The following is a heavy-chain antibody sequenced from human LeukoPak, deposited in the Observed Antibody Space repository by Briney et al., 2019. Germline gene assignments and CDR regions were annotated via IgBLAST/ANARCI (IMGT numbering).Heavy chain of an antibody. CDR3: AKASAAGR. D-gene: IGHD6-13*01. CDR2: HSGSGGST. CDR1: GFTFSSYA. V-gene: IGHV3-23*01. Sequence: GGSLRLSCAASGFTFSSYAMSSVRQAPGKRLEWVSAHSGSGGSTYYADSVNGRFTISRDNSKNTLYLQMNSLTAEDTAVYYCAKASAAGRWGQGTLVTVSS. J-gene: IGHJ4*02.